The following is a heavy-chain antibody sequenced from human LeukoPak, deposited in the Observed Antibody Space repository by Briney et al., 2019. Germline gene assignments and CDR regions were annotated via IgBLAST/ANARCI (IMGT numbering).Heavy chain of an antibody. CDR3: ARYGSGSYYKDPYYYYYGMDV. V-gene: IGHV4-59*01. CDR1: GGSISSYY. J-gene: IGHJ6*02. Sequence: SETLSLTCTVSGGSISSYYWSWIRQPPGKGLEWIGYIYYSGSTNYNPSLKSRVTISVDTSKNQFSLKLSSVTAADTAVYYCARYGSGSYYKDPYYYYYGMDVWGQGTTVTVSS. D-gene: IGHD3-10*01. CDR2: IYYSGST.